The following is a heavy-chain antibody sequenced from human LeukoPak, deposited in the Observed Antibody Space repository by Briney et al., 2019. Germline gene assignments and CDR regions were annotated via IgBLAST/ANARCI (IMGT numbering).Heavy chain of an antibody. CDR2: IYPGDSDT. J-gene: IGHJ4*02. V-gene: IGHV5-51*01. Sequence: GESLKISCKASGYSFSSYWIGRVRQMPGKGLELMGIIYPGDSDTRYTPSFQGQVTISADKSITTAYLQWSSLQASDTAMYYCARSLSPAAVALDYWGQGTLVTVSS. CDR1: GYSFSSYW. D-gene: IGHD2-2*01. CDR3: ARSLSPAAVALDY.